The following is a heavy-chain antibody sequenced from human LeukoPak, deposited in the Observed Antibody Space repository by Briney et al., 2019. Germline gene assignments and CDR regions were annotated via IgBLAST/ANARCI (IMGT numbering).Heavy chain of an antibody. V-gene: IGHV4-61*02. CDR1: GGSISSGSYY. D-gene: IGHD3-22*01. Sequence: SETLSLTCTVSGGSISSGSYYWSWIRQPAGKGLEWIGRIYTSGSTNYNPSLKSRVTISVDTSKNQFSLKLSSVTAADTAVYYCARDTYYYDSSGYYSLGAFDIWGQGTMVTVSS. J-gene: IGHJ3*02. CDR3: ARDTYYYDSSGYYSLGAFDI. CDR2: IYTSGST.